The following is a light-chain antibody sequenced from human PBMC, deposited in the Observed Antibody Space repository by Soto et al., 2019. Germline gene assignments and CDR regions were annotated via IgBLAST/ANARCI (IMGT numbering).Light chain of an antibody. J-gene: IGKJ1*01. CDR1: QSVNSN. Sequence: EIVMTQSPATLSVSPGERATLSCRASQSVNSNLAWYQQKPGQAPRLLIYGASTRATGVPARFSGSGSGTAFTLTISSLQDEDFEVYFYQQYKNWPTFGQGTKVEIK. CDR3: QQYKNWPT. CDR2: GAS. V-gene: IGKV3-15*01.